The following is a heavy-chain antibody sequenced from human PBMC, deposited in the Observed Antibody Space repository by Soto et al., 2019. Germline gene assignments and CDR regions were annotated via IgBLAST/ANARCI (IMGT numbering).Heavy chain of an antibody. Sequence: GGSLRLSCAASGFTFSSYAMSWVRQAPGKGLEWVSAISGSGGSTYYADSVKGRFTISRDNSKNTLYLQMNSLRAEDTAVYYCANYEYSSGWYEHYWGQGTLVTVSS. D-gene: IGHD6-19*01. J-gene: IGHJ4*02. V-gene: IGHV3-23*01. CDR2: ISGSGGST. CDR1: GFTFSSYA. CDR3: ANYEYSSGWYEHY.